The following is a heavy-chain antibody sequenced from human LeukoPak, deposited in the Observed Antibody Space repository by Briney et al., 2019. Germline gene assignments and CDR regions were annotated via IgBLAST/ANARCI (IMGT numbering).Heavy chain of an antibody. Sequence: GGSLRLSCAASGFTFSSYAMSWVRQAPGKGLEWVSAISGSGGSTYYADSVKGRFTISRDNSKNTLYLQMNSLRAEDTAVYYCAKDGSLTRDYGDYGTLDYYYYYGMDVWAKGPRSPSP. CDR3: AKDGSLTRDYGDYGTLDYYYYYGMDV. CDR1: GFTFSSYA. CDR2: ISGSGGST. D-gene: IGHD4-17*01. J-gene: IGHJ6*02. V-gene: IGHV3-23*01.